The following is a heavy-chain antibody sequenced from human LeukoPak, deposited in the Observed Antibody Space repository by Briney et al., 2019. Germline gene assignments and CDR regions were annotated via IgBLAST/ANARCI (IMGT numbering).Heavy chain of an antibody. J-gene: IGHJ4*02. CDR2: IYHSGST. V-gene: IGHV4-30-2*01. CDR1: GGSISSGGYY. CDR3: AREGGTDPFDL. Sequence: SQTLSLTCTVSGGSISSGGYYWSWIRQPPGKGLEWIGYIYHSGSTYYNPSLKSRVTISVDRSKNQFSLKLSSVTAADTALYYCAREGGTDPFDLWGQGTLVTVSS. D-gene: IGHD3-16*01.